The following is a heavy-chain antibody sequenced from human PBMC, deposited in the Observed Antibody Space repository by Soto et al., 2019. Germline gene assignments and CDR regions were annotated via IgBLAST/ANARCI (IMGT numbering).Heavy chain of an antibody. CDR2: INAGNGNR. D-gene: IGHD5-12*01. V-gene: IGHV1-3*01. CDR3: ARDTINDY. J-gene: IGHJ4*02. Sequence: ASVKVSCKASGYTFTSYAMHWVRQAPGQRLEWMGWINAGNGNRKYSQKFQGRVTITRDTSASTAYMELSSLRSEDTAVYYCARDTINDYWGQGTLVTVSS. CDR1: GYTFTSYA.